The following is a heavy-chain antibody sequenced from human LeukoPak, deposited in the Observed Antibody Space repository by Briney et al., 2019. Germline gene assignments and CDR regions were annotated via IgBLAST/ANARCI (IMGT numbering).Heavy chain of an antibody. CDR2: ISPYNGNT. D-gene: IGHD4-17*01. CDR1: GYTFINYG. Sequence: ASVKVSCKASGYTFINYGITWVRQAPGQGLEWMGWISPYNGNTKYLQKFQGRVTMTTDTSTSTASMEVRSLRSDDTAVYYCAKSYGNAFDIWGQGTMVTVSS. CDR3: AKSYGNAFDI. V-gene: IGHV1-18*01. J-gene: IGHJ3*02.